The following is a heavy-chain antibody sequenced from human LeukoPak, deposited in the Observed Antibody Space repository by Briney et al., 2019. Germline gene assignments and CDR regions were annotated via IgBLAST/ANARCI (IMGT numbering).Heavy chain of an antibody. CDR3: AKDKAGTIVWYGRWAIGLFDY. CDR1: GLNFDAYA. V-gene: IGHV3-43*02. D-gene: IGHD6-13*01. CDR2: ISADGGST. Sequence: GGSLRLSCAASGLNFDAYAMHWVRQAPGKGLQWISLISADGGSTYYADSVKGRFTISRDNSRNSLYLQMNSLTTEDTAFYYCAKDKAGTIVWYGRWAIGLFDYWGQGTLLTVSS. J-gene: IGHJ4*02.